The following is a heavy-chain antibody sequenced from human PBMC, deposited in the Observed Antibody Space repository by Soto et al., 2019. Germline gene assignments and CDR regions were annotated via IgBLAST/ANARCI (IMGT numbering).Heavy chain of an antibody. J-gene: IGHJ4*02. CDR1: GFTFSGYG. D-gene: IGHD4-4*01. Sequence: QVQLVESGGGVVQPGTSLRLSCAVSGFTFSGYGMHWVRQAPGKGLEWVAVIWFDGSNKNYADSVKGRFTISRDDSKNTMYLQMNSLRAEDTAVYYCTRDRDSRRGWDYFDHCGQGTLVTVSS. CDR3: TRDRDSRRGWDYFDH. V-gene: IGHV3-33*01. CDR2: IWFDGSNK.